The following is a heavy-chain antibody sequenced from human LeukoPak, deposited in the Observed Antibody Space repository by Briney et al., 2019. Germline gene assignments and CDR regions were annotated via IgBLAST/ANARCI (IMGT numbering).Heavy chain of an antibody. D-gene: IGHD3-22*01. V-gene: IGHV4-4*02. CDR3: ARGWDYYDSSGYI. CDR2: IYYSGST. Sequence: SETLSLTCVVSGGSISSSNWWSWVRQPPEKGLEWIGYIYYSGSTNYNPSLKSRVTISVDTSKNQFSLKLSSVTAADTAVYYCARGWDYYDSSGYIWGQGTMVTVSS. J-gene: IGHJ3*02. CDR1: GGSISSSNW.